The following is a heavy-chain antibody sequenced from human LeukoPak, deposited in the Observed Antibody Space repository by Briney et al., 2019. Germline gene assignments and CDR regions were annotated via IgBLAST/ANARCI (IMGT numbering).Heavy chain of an antibody. V-gene: IGHV3-30*04. J-gene: IGHJ4*02. D-gene: IGHD5-12*01. Sequence: PGGSLRLSCAASGFTFSSYAMYWVRQAPGKGLEWVAVISYDGSDKFYADSVKGRFTISRDSSENTLYLQMNSLRPEDTAVYYCARARPSMWIDYWGQGTLVTVSS. CDR3: ARARPSMWIDY. CDR2: ISYDGSDK. CDR1: GFTFSSYA.